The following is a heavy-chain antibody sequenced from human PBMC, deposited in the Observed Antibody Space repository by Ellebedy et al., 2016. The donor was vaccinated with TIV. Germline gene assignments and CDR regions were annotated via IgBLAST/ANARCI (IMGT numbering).Heavy chain of an antibody. J-gene: IGHJ5*02. CDR3: ARGGWELPGP. CDR1: GFSLRNYW. Sequence: GESLKISCEVSGFSLRNYWIHWVRQITGKGLVWLSHIKGDGSRTKYADSVRGRFTISTDEAKNMVYLQMNSLRDEDTAVYYCARGGWELPGPWGQGTLVTVSS. CDR2: IKGDGSRT. V-gene: IGHV3-74*03. D-gene: IGHD1-26*01.